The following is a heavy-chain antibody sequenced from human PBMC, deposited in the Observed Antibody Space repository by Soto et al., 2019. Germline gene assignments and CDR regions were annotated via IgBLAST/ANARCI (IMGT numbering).Heavy chain of an antibody. CDR3: ATTYCSGGSCYDAFDI. CDR1: GYTFTGYY. CDR2: INPNSGGT. V-gene: IGHV1-2*04. J-gene: IGHJ3*02. Sequence: GASVKVSCKASGYTFTGYYMHCVRQAPGQGLEWMGWINPNSGGTNYAQKFQGWVTMTRDTSISTAYMELSRLRSDDTAVYYCATTYCSGGSCYDAFDIWGQGTMVTVSS. D-gene: IGHD2-15*01.